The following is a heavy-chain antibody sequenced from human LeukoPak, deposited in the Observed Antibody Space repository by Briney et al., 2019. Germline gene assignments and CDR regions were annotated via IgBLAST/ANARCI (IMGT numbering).Heavy chain of an antibody. CDR1: GFTVSSNY. CDR3: ARQLGYCSSTSCENWFDP. V-gene: IGHV3-66*04. Sequence: GGSLRLSCAASGFTVSSNYMSWVRQAPGKGLEWVSVIYSGGSTYYADSVKGRYTISRDNSKNTLYLQINSLRAEDTAVYYCARQLGYCSSTSCENWFDPWGQGTLVTVSS. J-gene: IGHJ5*02. CDR2: IYSGGST. D-gene: IGHD2-2*01.